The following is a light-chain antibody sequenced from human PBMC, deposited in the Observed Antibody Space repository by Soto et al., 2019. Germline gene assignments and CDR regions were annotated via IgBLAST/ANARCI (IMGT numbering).Light chain of an antibody. CDR3: QCYDSSLSVV. CDR1: SSNIGAGYD. V-gene: IGLV1-40*01. Sequence: QAVVTQPPSVSGAPGQRVTISCTGSSSNIGAGYDVHWYQQLPGTAPKLLIYGNSNRPSGVPDRFSGSKSGTSASLAIAGLQAEDEADYDCQCYDSSLSVVLGGGTKLTVL. CDR2: GNS. J-gene: IGLJ2*01.